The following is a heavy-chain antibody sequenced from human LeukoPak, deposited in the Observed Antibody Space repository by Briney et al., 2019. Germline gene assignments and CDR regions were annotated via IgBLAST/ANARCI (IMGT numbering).Heavy chain of an antibody. D-gene: IGHD2-8*01. V-gene: IGHV4-39*01. CDR1: GAFISSSSYD. J-gene: IGHJ5*02. CDR2: IYHSGST. Sequence: PSETLSLTCTVSGAFISSSSYDCGWLRQPPGKGLEWIGSIYHSGSTYYTPSLKSRVTLSVETSKNQFYLKLSSVTAADTAVYYCAGSTYDNWFDPWGRGTLVTVSS. CDR3: AGSTYDNWFDP.